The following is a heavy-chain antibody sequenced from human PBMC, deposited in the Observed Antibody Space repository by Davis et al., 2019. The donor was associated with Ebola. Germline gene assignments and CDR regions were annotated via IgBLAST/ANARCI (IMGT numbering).Heavy chain of an antibody. V-gene: IGHV3-9*01. CDR2: ISWDSGNI. J-gene: IGHJ4*02. Sequence: GGSLRLSCAASGFTFDDYAMHWVRQAPGKGLEWVSGISWDSGNIDYAGSVKGRFTISRDNAKDSLYLQMNSLSAEDTAFYYCTYFGGSSGWYNYWGQGTLVTVSS. CDR1: GFTFDDYA. CDR3: TYFGGSSGWYNY. D-gene: IGHD6-19*01.